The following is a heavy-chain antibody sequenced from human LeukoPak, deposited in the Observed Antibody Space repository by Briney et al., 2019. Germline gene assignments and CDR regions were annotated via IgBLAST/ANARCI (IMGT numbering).Heavy chain of an antibody. CDR2: IKQDGSEK. CDR3: ARSGSDFDC. D-gene: IGHD1-26*01. Sequence: GGSLRLSCAASGFTFSSYWMSWVRQAPGKGLEWVANIKQDGSEKNYVDSVKGRFTISRGNAKNSQYLQINSLRVEDTAVYYCARSGSDFDCWGQGTLVSVPS. V-gene: IGHV3-7*01. CDR1: GFTFSSYW. J-gene: IGHJ4*02.